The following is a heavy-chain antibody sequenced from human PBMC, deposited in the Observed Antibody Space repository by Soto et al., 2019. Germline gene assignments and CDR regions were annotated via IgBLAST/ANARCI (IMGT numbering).Heavy chain of an antibody. V-gene: IGHV4-59*01. Sequence: PSETLSLTCTVSSGSISSYYWSWIRQPPGKGLEWIGNVYYSGSTKYNPSLKSRVTISVDTSKTQFSLRLSSVTTAGTAVYYCARDGGRYYAMDVWGQGTAVTVSS. CDR2: VYYSGST. D-gene: IGHD3-3*01. J-gene: IGHJ6*02. CDR3: ARDGGRYYAMDV. CDR1: SGSISSYY.